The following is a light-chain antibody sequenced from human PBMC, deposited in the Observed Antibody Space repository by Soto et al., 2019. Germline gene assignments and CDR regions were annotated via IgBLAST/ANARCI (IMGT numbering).Light chain of an antibody. CDR3: QQYGSSLT. CDR1: QGISSK. CDR2: DAS. J-gene: IGKJ5*01. V-gene: IGKV3-20*01. Sequence: EIVMTQSPATLSVSPGEGATLSCRASQGISSKLAWFQQRPGQSPRLLIYDASTRAAGLPDRFSGSGSGTDFTLTISRLEPEDFAVYYCQQYGSSLTFGQGTRLEIK.